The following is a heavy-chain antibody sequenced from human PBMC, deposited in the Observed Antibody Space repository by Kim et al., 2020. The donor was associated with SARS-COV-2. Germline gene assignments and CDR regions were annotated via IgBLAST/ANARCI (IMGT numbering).Heavy chain of an antibody. D-gene: IGHD6-13*01. Sequence: ASVKVSCKVSGYTLTELSMHWVRQAPGKGLEWMGGFDPEDGETIYAQKFQGRVTMTEDTSTDTAYMELSSLRSEDTAVYYCATRIAAAVVYYYGMDVWGQGTTVTVSS. CDR3: ATRIAAAVVYYYGMDV. CDR1: GYTLTELS. CDR2: FDPEDGET. V-gene: IGHV1-24*01. J-gene: IGHJ6*02.